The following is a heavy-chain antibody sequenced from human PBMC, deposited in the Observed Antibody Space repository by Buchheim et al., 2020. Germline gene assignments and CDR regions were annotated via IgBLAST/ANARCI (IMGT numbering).Heavy chain of an antibody. J-gene: IGHJ4*02. CDR3: TRNAYGGSHCD. CDR1: GFTLSSYW. CDR2: INSDGSTT. D-gene: IGHD2-21*01. Sequence: EVQLVESGGGLVQPGGSLRLSCAASGFTLSSYWMHWVRQVPGKGLVWVSRINSDGSTTSYADSVKGRFTVSRDNAKNTLHLQMNSLRVEDTAVYYCTRNAYGGSHCDWGQGTL. V-gene: IGHV3-74*01.